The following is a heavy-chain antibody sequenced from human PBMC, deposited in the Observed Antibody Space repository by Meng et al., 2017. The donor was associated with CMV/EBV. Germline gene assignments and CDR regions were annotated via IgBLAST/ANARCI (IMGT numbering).Heavy chain of an antibody. CDR2: IRYDGSNK. CDR1: GFTFSSYW. Sequence: GESLKISCAASGFTFSSYWMSWVRQAPGKGLEWVAFIRYDGSNKYYADSVKGRFTISRDNSKNTLYLQMNSLRAEDTAVYYCAKGPYCSSTSCYYYYYGMDVWGQGTTVTVSS. V-gene: IGHV3-30*02. D-gene: IGHD2-2*01. J-gene: IGHJ6*02. CDR3: AKGPYCSSTSCYYYYYGMDV.